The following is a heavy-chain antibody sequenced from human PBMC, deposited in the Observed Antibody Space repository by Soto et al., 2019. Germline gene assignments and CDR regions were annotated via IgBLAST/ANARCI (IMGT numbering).Heavy chain of an antibody. CDR1: GFTFSSYA. Sequence: GGSLRLSCAASGFTFSSYAMSWVRQAPGKGLEWVSAISGSGGSTYYADSVKGRVTISRDNSKNTLYLQMNSLGAEDTAVYFCAKGGIVVVVAATESYYFDYWGQGTLVTVSS. CDR3: AKGGIVVVVAATESYYFDY. CDR2: ISGSGGST. D-gene: IGHD2-15*01. J-gene: IGHJ4*02. V-gene: IGHV3-23*01.